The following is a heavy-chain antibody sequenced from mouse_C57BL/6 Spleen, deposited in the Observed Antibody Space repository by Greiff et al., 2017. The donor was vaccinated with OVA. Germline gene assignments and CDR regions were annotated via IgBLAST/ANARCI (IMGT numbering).Heavy chain of an antibody. J-gene: IGHJ4*01. Sequence: QVQLQQSGPELVKPGASVKISCKASGYAFSSSWMNWVKQRPGKGLEWIGRIYPGDGDTNYNGKFKGKATLTADKSSSTAYMQLSSLTSEDSAVYFCERGGHDGEAVDYGGKGTSFPVPS. CDR3: ERGGHDGEAVDY. CDR2: IYPGDGDT. V-gene: IGHV1-82*01. D-gene: IGHD2-2*01. CDR1: GYAFSSSW.